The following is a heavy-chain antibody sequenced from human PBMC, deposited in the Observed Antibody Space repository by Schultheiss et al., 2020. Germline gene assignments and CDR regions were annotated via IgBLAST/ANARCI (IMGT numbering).Heavy chain of an antibody. CDR2: IYHSGST. CDR3: ARHSLGTYSSSWYFGY. D-gene: IGHD6-13*01. Sequence: SATLSLTCAVSGGSISSSNWWSWVRQPPGKGLEWIGEIYHSGSTNYNPSLKSRVTISVDTSKNQFSLKLSSVTAADTAVYYCARHSLGTYSSSWYFGYWGQGTLVTVSS. V-gene: IGHV4-4*02. J-gene: IGHJ4*02. CDR1: GGSISSSNW.